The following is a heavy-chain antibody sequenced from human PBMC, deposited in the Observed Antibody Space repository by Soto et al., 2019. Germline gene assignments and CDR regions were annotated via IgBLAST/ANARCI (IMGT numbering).Heavy chain of an antibody. D-gene: IGHD3-9*01. Sequence: QVQLVQSGAEVKKPGSSVKVSCKASGGTFSSYTISWVRQAPGQGLEWMGRIIPILGIANYAQKFQGRVTITADKSTSTAYMKLSSLRPEDTAVYYCARVEYDIPIWGQGTMVTVSS. V-gene: IGHV1-69*02. CDR2: IIPILGIA. CDR3: ARVEYDIPI. CDR1: GGTFSSYT. J-gene: IGHJ3*02.